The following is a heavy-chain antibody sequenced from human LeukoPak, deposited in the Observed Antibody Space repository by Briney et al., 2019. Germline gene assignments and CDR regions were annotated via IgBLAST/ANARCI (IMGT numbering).Heavy chain of an antibody. CDR2: INPNSGGT. V-gene: IGHV1-2*02. CDR1: GYTFTGYY. Sequence: GASVKVSCKASGYTFTGYYMHWVRQAPGQGLEWMGWINPNSGGTNYAQKFQGRVTMTRDTSISTAYMELSGLRSDDTAVYYCARDGAVGATDAFDIWGQGTMVTVSS. J-gene: IGHJ3*02. CDR3: ARDGAVGATDAFDI. D-gene: IGHD1-26*01.